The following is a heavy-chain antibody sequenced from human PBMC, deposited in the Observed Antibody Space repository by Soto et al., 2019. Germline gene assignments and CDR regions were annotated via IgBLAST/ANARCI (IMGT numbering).Heavy chain of an antibody. CDR3: ARGQLKISPPNHNHGMDV. D-gene: IGHD2-2*01. CDR2: IIPIFGTA. V-gene: IGHV1-69*14. Sequence: QVQLVQSGAEVKKPGSSVKVSCKASGGTFSSYAISWVRQAPGQGLEWMGGIIPIFGTANYAQKFQGRVTIPGEKSTRTAYRGLSTLRSGDRAVYSCARGQLKISPPNHNHGMDVWGQGTPVT. CDR1: GGTFSSYA. J-gene: IGHJ6*02.